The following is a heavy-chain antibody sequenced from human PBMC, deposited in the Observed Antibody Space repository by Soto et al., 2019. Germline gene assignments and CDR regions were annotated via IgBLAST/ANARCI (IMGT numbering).Heavy chain of an antibody. CDR3: AREVPDSSSWTYYYYGMDV. CDR2: IYYSGST. J-gene: IGHJ6*02. D-gene: IGHD6-13*01. Sequence: SETLSLTCTVSGGSISSSSYYWGWIRQPPGKGPEWIGSIYYSGSTYYNPSLKSRVTISVDTSKNQFSLKLSSVTAADTAVYYCAREVPDSSSWTYYYYGMDVWGQGTTVT. CDR1: GGSISSSSYY. V-gene: IGHV4-39*02.